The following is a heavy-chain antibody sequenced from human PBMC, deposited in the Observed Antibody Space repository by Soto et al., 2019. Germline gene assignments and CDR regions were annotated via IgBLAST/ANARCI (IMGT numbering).Heavy chain of an antibody. Sequence: GGSLRLSCVVSRFTFSSYAMTWVRQAPGKGLEWVSAISNSGGSTYYADSVKGRFSISRDNSKNSLYLQMNSLRAEDTAVYYSAKVLGGNPGAFDIWGQGTMVTVSS. J-gene: IGHJ3*02. V-gene: IGHV3-23*01. D-gene: IGHD2-15*01. CDR2: ISNSGGST. CDR1: RFTFSSYA. CDR3: AKVLGGNPGAFDI.